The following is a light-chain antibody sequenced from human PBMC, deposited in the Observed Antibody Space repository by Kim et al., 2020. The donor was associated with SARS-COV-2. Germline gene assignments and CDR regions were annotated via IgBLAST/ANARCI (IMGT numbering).Light chain of an antibody. Sequence: QAGLTQPPSVSKGLRQTATLTCTGNNNNVGNQGASWLQHHQGHPPKLLSYRNNNRPSGISERLSASRSGNTASLTITGLQPEDEADYYCSAWDSSLSAWVFGGGTQLTVL. CDR1: NNNVGNQG. CDR2: RNN. CDR3: SAWDSSLSAWV. V-gene: IGLV10-54*01. J-gene: IGLJ3*02.